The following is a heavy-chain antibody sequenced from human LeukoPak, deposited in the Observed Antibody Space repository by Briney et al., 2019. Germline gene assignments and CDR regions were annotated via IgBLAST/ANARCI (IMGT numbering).Heavy chain of an antibody. CDR2: IYYSGST. D-gene: IGHD5-18*01. CDR3: ARHGYSYGPGLDY. Sequence: PSETLCLTCTVSGGSISSYYWSGIRQPPGKALEWIGYIYYSGSTNYNPSLKSRVTISVDTSKNQFSLKLSSVTAADTAVYYCARHGYSYGPGLDYWGQGTLVTVSS. CDR1: GGSISSYY. J-gene: IGHJ4*02. V-gene: IGHV4-59*08.